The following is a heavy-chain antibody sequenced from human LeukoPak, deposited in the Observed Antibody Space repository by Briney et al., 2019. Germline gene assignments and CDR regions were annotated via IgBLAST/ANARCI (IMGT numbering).Heavy chain of an antibody. CDR1: GGSISSSSYY. V-gene: IGHV4-39*01. CDR3: ASQRENWNDQGSIDY. D-gene: IGHD1-1*01. Sequence: PSETLSLTCTVSGGSISSSSYYWGWIRQPPGTGLEWIGSIYYSGSTYYTPSLKSRVTISVDTSKSQFCLKLSSVTAADTAVYYCASQRENWNDQGSIDYWGQGTLVTVSS. CDR2: IYYSGST. J-gene: IGHJ4*02.